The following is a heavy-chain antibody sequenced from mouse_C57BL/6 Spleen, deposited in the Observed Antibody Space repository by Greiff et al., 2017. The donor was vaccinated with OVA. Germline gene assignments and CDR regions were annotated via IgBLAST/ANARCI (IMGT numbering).Heavy chain of an antibody. V-gene: IGHV8-12*01. D-gene: IGHD1-1*01. Sequence: QVTLKESGPGILQSSQTLSLTCSFSGFSLSTSGMGVSWIRQPSGKGLEWLAHIYWDDDKRYNPSLKSRLTISKDTSRNQVFLKITSVDTADTATYYCARRRDYYGSSYEYFDVWGTGTTVTVSS. CDR3: ARRRDYYGSSYEYFDV. CDR1: GFSLSTSGMG. CDR2: IYWDDDK. J-gene: IGHJ1*03.